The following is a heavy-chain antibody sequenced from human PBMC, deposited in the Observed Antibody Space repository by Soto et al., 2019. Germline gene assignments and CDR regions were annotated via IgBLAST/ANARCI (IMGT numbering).Heavy chain of an antibody. D-gene: IGHD3-3*01. CDR3: ARVKEENDFYFDY. V-gene: IGHV4-30-4*01. CDR2: IYYSGST. CDR1: GGSISSGDYY. Sequence: SETLSLTCTVSGGSISSGDYYWSWIRQPPGKGLEWIGYIYYSGSTYYNPSLKSRVTISVDTSKNQFSLKLSSVTAADTAVYYCARVKEENDFYFDYWGQGTQVTVSS. J-gene: IGHJ4*02.